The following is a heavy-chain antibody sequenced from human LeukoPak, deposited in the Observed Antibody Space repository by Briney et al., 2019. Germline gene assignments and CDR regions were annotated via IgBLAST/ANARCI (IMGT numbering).Heavy chain of an antibody. D-gene: IGHD3-22*01. CDR1: GGSISSYY. CDR3: AGTYYYDSSLDP. CDR2: IYTSGST. J-gene: IGHJ5*02. Sequence: SETLSLTCTVSGGSISSYYWSWIRQPPGKGLEWIGYIYTSGSTNYNPSLKSRVTIPVDTSKNQFSLKLSSVTAADTAVYYCAGTYYYDSSLDPWGQGTLVTVSS. V-gene: IGHV4-4*09.